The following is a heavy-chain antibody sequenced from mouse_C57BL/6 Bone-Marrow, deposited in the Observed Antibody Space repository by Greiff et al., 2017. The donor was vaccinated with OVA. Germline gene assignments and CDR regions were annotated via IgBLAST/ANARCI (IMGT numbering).Heavy chain of an antibody. CDR3: ASLLPPPDWYFDV. Sequence: VQLQQSGAELAKPGASVKLSCKASGYTFTSYWMHWVKQRPGQGLEWIGYINPSSGYTKYNQKFKDKATLTADKSSSTAYMQLSSLTYEDSAVYYCASLLPPPDWYFDVWGTGTTVTVSS. D-gene: IGHD1-1*01. CDR2: INPSSGYT. V-gene: IGHV1-7*01. J-gene: IGHJ1*03. CDR1: GYTFTSYW.